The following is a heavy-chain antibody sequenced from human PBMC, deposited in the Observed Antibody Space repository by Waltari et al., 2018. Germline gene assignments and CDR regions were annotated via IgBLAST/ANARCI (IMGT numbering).Heavy chain of an antibody. Sequence: QMQLVQSGPEVKKPGTSVKVSCKASGFTFTSSAVQWVRQARGQRLEWIGWIVVGSGNTNYAQKFQERVTITRDMSTSTAYMELSSLRSEDTAVYYCAADVRLYGSGSYIDYWGQGTLVIVSS. CDR2: IVVGSGNT. CDR3: AADVRLYGSGSYIDY. V-gene: IGHV1-58*01. D-gene: IGHD3-10*01. J-gene: IGHJ4*02. CDR1: GFTFTSSA.